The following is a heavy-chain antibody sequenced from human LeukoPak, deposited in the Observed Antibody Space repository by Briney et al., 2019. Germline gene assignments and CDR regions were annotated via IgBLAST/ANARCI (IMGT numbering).Heavy chain of an antibody. J-gene: IGHJ5*02. D-gene: IGHD1/OR15-1a*01. CDR1: GGSFSGYY. Sequence: ETLSLTCAVYGGSFSGYYWSWIRQAPGKGLEWVSLIYSGGGTYYADSVKGRFTISRDNSKNTLYLQMNSLRAEDTAVYYCARGITGTNNWFDPWGQGTLVTVSS. CDR2: IYSGGGT. CDR3: ARGITGTNNWFDP. V-gene: IGHV3-66*02.